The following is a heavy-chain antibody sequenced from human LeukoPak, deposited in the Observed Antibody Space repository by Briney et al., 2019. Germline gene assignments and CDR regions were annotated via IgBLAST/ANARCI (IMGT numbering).Heavy chain of an antibody. D-gene: IGHD3-22*01. Sequence: TGGSLRLSCAASGFTFSNYNMNWVRQAPGKGLEWVSSVSSRSSYIYYADSVKGRFTISRDNAKNSLYLQMNSLRAEDTAVYYCARDGDDSSGYYYFDYWGQGTLVTVSS. J-gene: IGHJ4*02. CDR2: VSSRSSYI. V-gene: IGHV3-21*01. CDR1: GFTFSNYN. CDR3: ARDGDDSSGYYYFDY.